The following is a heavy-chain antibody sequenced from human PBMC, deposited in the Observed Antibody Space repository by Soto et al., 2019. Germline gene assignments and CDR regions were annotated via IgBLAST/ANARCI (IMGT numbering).Heavy chain of an antibody. CDR2: ISSNGGTT. V-gene: IGHV3-64*01. CDR1: GFTFSSYS. D-gene: IGHD1-26*01. J-gene: IGHJ5*02. CDR3: GGYSGDGIWS. Sequence: EVQLAESGGGLVQPGGSLRLSCAASGFTFSSYSMHWVRQAPGKGLEYVSAISSNGGTTSYANSVKGRFTISRDNSKNMLYLQMGSLRAEDMAVYYCGGYSGDGIWSWGQGTLVTVSS.